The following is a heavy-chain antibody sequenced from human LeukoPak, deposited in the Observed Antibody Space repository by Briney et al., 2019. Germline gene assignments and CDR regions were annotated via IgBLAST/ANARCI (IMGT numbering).Heavy chain of an antibody. J-gene: IGHJ4*02. Sequence: SETLSLTCTVSGGSISSYYWSWIRQPPGKGLEWIGYIYYSGSTNYNPSLKSRVTISVDTSKNQFSLKLSSVTAADTAVYYCAREGYCSSTSCSGFDYWGQGTLVTVSS. CDR1: GGSISSYY. CDR2: IYYSGST. CDR3: AREGYCSSTSCSGFDY. D-gene: IGHD2-2*01. V-gene: IGHV4-59*01.